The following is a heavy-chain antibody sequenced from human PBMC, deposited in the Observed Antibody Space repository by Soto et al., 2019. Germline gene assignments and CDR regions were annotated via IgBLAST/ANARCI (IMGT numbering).Heavy chain of an antibody. CDR1: GGTFSSYA. CDR3: ARGRYSSSWYGDLYYSYGLQV. Sequence: GSSVKVSCEASGGTFSSYAISWVRQAPGQGLEWMGGIIPIFGTANYAQKFQGRVTITADKSTSTAYMELSSLRSEDTAVYYCARGRYSSSWYGDLYYSYGLQVSGQAPMVTV. D-gene: IGHD6-13*01. J-gene: IGHJ6*02. V-gene: IGHV1-69*06. CDR2: IIPIFGTA.